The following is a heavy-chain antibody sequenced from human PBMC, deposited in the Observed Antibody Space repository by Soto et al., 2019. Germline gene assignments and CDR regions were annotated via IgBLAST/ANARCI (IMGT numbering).Heavy chain of an antibody. J-gene: IGHJ5*02. Sequence: NPSETLSLTCTVSGGSISTYYWNWIRQSPGKGLEWIGYIFYSGNTNYNPSLKSRVILSVDTSKNQFSLKLRSVTAADTAVYYCARAPRAVANPNWFDPWGQGTPVTVSS. D-gene: IGHD6-19*01. V-gene: IGHV4-59*01. CDR3: ARAPRAVANPNWFDP. CDR2: IFYSGNT. CDR1: GGSISTYY.